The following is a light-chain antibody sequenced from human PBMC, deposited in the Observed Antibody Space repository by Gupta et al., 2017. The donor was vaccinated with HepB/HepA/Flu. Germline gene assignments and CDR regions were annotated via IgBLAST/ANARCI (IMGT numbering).Light chain of an antibody. V-gene: IGKV3-15*01. CDR3: QQYNNWPPWT. Sequence: VMPQSPATLSASPGGRATLSCRASQTVSNNLAWYQQKPGQAPRLLIYGASTRATGVPARFSGSGSGTEFTLTISSLQSEDFAVYYCQQYNNWPPWTFGQGTKV. CDR1: QTVSNN. J-gene: IGKJ1*01. CDR2: GAS.